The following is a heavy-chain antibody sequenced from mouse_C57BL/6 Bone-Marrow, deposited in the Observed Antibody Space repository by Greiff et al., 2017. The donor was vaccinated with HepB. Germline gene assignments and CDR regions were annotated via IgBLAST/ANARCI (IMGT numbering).Heavy chain of an antibody. Sequence: EVQGVESGGGLVKPGGSLKLSCAASGFTFSDYGMHWVRQAPEKGLEWVAYISSGSSTIYYAATVKGRFTISRDNAKNTRFLQMTSLRSEDTAMYYCARKLTGNYFDYWGQGTTLTVSS. D-gene: IGHD4-1*01. CDR1: GFTFSDYG. CDR2: ISSGSSTI. J-gene: IGHJ2*01. CDR3: ARKLTGNYFDY. V-gene: IGHV5-17*01.